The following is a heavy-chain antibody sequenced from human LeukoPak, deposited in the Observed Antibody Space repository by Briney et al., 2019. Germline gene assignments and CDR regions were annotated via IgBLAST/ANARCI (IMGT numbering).Heavy chain of an antibody. V-gene: IGHV3-53*05. CDR3: ARAVGGYSSGWYERLGAFDI. D-gene: IGHD6-19*01. CDR1: GFTVSSNY. Sequence: GGSLRLSCAASGFTVSSNYMSWVRQAPGKGLEWVSVIYSGGSTYYADSVKGRFTISRDNSKNTLYLQMNSLRAEDTAVYYCARAVGGYSSGWYERLGAFDIWGQGTMVTVSS. CDR2: IYSGGST. J-gene: IGHJ3*02.